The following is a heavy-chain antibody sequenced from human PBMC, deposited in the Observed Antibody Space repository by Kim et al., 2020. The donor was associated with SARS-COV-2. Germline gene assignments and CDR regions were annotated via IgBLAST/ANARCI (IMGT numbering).Heavy chain of an antibody. V-gene: IGHV3-48*03. CDR3: ARGPNYSPFDY. Sequence: GGSLRLSCTASGFTFSSYEMNWVRQAPGKGLEWVSYIIGSGTTIYYADSVRGRFTISGDNDKNSLFLQMNSLRAEDTAVYYCARGPNYSPFDYWGRGTLVTVSS. CDR2: IIGSGTTI. CDR1: GFTFSSYE. J-gene: IGHJ4*02. D-gene: IGHD4-4*01.